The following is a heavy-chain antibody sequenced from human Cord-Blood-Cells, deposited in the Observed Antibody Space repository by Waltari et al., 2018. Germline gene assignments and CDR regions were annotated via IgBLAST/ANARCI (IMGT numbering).Heavy chain of an antibody. CDR2: INPHSGGT. Sequence: QVQLVQSGAEVKKPGASVKVSCKASGYTFPGYYMHWVRQAPGQGLEWMGRINPHSGGTNYAQKFQGRVTMNRDTSISTAYMELSRLRSDDTAVYYCARRPALAWYFDLWGRGTLVTVSS. V-gene: IGHV1-2*06. J-gene: IGHJ2*01. CDR1: GYTFPGYY. CDR3: ARRPALAWYFDL.